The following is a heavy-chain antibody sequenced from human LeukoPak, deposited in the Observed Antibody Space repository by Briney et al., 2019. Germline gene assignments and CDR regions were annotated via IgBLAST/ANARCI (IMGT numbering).Heavy chain of an antibody. CDR1: GFTFSDYS. D-gene: IGHD2-21*02. Sequence: GGSLRLSCAASGFTFSDYSMNWVRQAPGKGLEWASAISRSSSCIYYADSVKGRFTISIDNAKNSVYLQMNSLRAEDTAVYYCARDQRGSCVADCYHYADDCWGQGTLVTVSS. CDR2: ISRSSSCI. J-gene: IGHJ4*02. CDR3: ARDQRGSCVADCYHYADDC. V-gene: IGHV3-21*01.